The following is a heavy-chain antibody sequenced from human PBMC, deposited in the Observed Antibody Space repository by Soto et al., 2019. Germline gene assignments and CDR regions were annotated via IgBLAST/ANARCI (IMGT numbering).Heavy chain of an antibody. D-gene: IGHD2-2*01. V-gene: IGHV3-11*01. CDR1: GFTFSDYY. Sequence: PGGSLRLSCAASGFTFSDYYMSWIRQAPGKGLEWVSYISSSGSTIYYADSVKGRFTISRDDAKNSLYLQLNSLRAEDTAVYYCARRFACSSTSCYYFDYWGQGTLVTVSS. CDR2: ISSSGSTI. J-gene: IGHJ4*02. CDR3: ARRFACSSTSCYYFDY.